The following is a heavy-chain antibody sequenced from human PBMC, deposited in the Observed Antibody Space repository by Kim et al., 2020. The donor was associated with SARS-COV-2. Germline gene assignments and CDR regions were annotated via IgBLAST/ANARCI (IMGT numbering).Heavy chain of an antibody. J-gene: IGHJ6*02. CDR2: ISSSSSYI. V-gene: IGHV3-21*01. CDR3: ARDLDILTGYYYYYGMDV. Sequence: GGSLRLFCAASGFTFSSYSMNWVRQAPGKGLEWVSSISSSSSYIYYADSVKGRFTISRDNAKNSLYLQMNSLRAEDTAVYYCARDLDILTGYYYYYGMDVWGQGTTVTVSS. CDR1: GFTFSSYS. D-gene: IGHD3-9*01.